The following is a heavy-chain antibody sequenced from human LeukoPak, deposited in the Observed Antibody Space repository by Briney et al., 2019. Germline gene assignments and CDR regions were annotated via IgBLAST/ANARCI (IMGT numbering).Heavy chain of an antibody. CDR2: IKQDGSEK. CDR3: ARDTVLLWFGYYYYYMDV. D-gene: IGHD3-10*01. V-gene: IGHV3-7*01. CDR1: GFTFSSYW. Sequence: GGSLRLSCAASGFTFSSYWMSWGRQAPGEGLEWVANIKQDGSEKYYVDSVKGRFTISRDNAKNSLYLQMNSLRAEDTAVYYCARDTVLLWFGYYYYYMDVWGKGPTVTISS. J-gene: IGHJ6*03.